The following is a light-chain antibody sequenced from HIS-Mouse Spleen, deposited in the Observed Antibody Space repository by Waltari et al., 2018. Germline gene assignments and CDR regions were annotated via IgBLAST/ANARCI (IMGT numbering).Light chain of an antibody. J-gene: IGKJ2*01. Sequence: DIVMTQSPDSLAVSLGESATIHCKSSQSVLYSSNNKNDLAWYQQKPGKPPKLLIYWASTRESGVPDRFSGSGSGTDFTLTISSLQAEDVAVYYCQQYYSTPHFGQGTKLEIK. V-gene: IGKV4-1*01. CDR3: QQYYSTPH. CDR2: WAS. CDR1: QSVLYSSNNKND.